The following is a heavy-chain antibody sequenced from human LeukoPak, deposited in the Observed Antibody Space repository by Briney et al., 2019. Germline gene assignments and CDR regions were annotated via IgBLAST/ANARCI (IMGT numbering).Heavy chain of an antibody. D-gene: IGHD5-12*01. CDR2: IKHSGST. V-gene: IGHV4-34*01. Sequence: SETLSLTCAVYGGSFSGYYWSWIRQPPGKGLEWIGEIKHSGSTNYNPSLKSRVTISVDTSKNQFSLKLSSVTAADTAVYYCARISYGGHVDYYYYMDVWGKGTTVTVSS. CDR1: GGSFSGYY. J-gene: IGHJ6*03. CDR3: ARISYGGHVDYYYYMDV.